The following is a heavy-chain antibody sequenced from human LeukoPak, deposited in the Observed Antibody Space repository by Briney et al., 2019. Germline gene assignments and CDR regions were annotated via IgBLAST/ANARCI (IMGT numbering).Heavy chain of an antibody. CDR3: ARDGTYVSRGCYDY. V-gene: IGHV3-48*03. D-gene: IGHD3-22*01. Sequence: QPGGSLRLSCAASGFSFSRYEMNWVRQAPGKGLEWVSYISSSGSTIYYAGPVKGRFTISRDNAKNSLYLQMNSLRAEDTAVYYCARDGTYVSRGCYDYWGQGTLVTVSS. J-gene: IGHJ4*02. CDR2: ISSSGSTI. CDR1: GFSFSRYE.